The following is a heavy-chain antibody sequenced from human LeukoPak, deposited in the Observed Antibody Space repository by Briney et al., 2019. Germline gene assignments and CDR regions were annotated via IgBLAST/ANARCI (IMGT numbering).Heavy chain of an antibody. CDR1: GGPIATHY. CDR2: INYSGTT. D-gene: IGHD3-16*01. V-gene: IGHV4-59*11. J-gene: IGHJ3*02. Sequence: PSETLSLTCTVSGGPIATHYWSWIRQPPGKGLEWIGYINYSGTTNFNPSLNSRATISVDTSRNQFSLKLSSVTAADTAVYYCGRGGGTFDIWGQGTVAAVSS. CDR3: GRGGGTFDI.